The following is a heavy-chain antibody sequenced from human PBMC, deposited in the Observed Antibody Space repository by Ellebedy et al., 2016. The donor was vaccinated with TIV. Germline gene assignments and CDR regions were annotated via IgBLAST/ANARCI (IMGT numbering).Heavy chain of an antibody. Sequence: GGSLRLSCAASGFTFSSYWMSWVRQAPGKGLEWVANIKQDGSEKYYVDSVRGRFTISRDNAKNSLYLQMSSLGVDDTAVYYCGRRGWGAQYGMDVWGRGTTVTVSS. CDR1: GFTFSSYW. CDR2: IKQDGSEK. D-gene: IGHD3-16*01. V-gene: IGHV3-7*03. CDR3: GRRGWGAQYGMDV. J-gene: IGHJ6*02.